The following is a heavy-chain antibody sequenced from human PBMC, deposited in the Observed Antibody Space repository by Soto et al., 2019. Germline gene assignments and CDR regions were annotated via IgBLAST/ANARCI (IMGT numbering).Heavy chain of an antibody. CDR3: ARRGYSSSSDAFDI. D-gene: IGHD6-6*01. J-gene: IGHJ3*02. V-gene: IGHV3-7*01. Sequence: LSLTCAASGFTFSSYWMSWVRQAPGKGLEWVANIKQDGSEKYYVDSVKGRFTISRDNAKNSLYLQMNSLRAEDTAVYYCARRGYSSSSDAFDIWGQGTMVTVSS. CDR1: GFTFSSYW. CDR2: IKQDGSEK.